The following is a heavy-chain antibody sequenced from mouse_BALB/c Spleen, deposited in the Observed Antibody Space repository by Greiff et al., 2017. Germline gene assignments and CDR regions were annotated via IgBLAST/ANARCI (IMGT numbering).Heavy chain of an antibody. CDR2: IYPGSGNT. V-gene: IGHV1-77*01. CDR1: GYTFTDYY. Sequence: VQLQESGAELARPGASVKLSCKASGYTFTDYYINWVKQRTGQGLEWIGEIYPGSGNTYYNEKFKGKATLTADKSSSTAYMQLSSLTSEDSAVYFGARGRGGGDYAMDYWGQGTSVTVSS. CDR3: ARGRGGGDYAMDY. J-gene: IGHJ4*01.